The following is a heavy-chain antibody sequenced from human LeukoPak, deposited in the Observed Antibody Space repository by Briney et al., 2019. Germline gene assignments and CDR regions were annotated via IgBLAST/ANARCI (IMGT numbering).Heavy chain of an antibody. Sequence: ASVKVSCKAFGGTFSSYGISWVRQAPGQGLEWMGWISAYNGNTNYAQKLQGRVTMTTDTSTSTAYMELRSLRSDDTAVYYCARDFQAYYYYYGMDVWGQGTTVTVSS. V-gene: IGHV1-18*01. CDR2: ISAYNGNT. CDR3: ARDFQAYYYYYGMDV. J-gene: IGHJ6*02. CDR1: GGTFSSYG.